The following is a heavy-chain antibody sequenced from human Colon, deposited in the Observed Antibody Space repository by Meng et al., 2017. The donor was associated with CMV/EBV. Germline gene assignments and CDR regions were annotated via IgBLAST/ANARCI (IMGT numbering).Heavy chain of an antibody. V-gene: IGHV3-21*01. J-gene: IGHJ6*02. CDR3: SSCGTDCSFNKYYAMDF. CDR1: GFSFSSHT. CDR2: ISGDSNNI. Sequence: GESLKISCAASGFSFSSHTINWVRQAPGKGLEWVSAISGDSNNIYYAASVKGRFTISRDHAQNSLYLQMNSLRAEDTAVYHCSSCGTDCSFNKYYAMDFWGQGTTVTVSS. D-gene: IGHD2-21*01.